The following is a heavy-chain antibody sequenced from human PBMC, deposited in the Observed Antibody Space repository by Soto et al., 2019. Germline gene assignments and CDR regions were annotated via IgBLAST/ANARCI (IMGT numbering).Heavy chain of an antibody. CDR2: VFYGGT. CDR1: GLSMNSNY. D-gene: IGHD3-16*01. Sequence: XETLSLTCSFSGLSMNSNYWSWIRQSPDKGLEWLGYVFYGGTDYNPSLGGRVSMSVETSKSQFSLKLTSVTVADTAVYYCASYRGVLYFESWGAGILGTVSS. V-gene: IGHV4-59*01. CDR3: ASYRGVLYFES. J-gene: IGHJ4*02.